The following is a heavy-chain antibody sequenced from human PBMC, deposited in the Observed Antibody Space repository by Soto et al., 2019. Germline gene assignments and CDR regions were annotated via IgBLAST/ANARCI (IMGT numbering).Heavy chain of an antibody. CDR1: GFIFSNYA. V-gene: IGHV3-30-3*01. D-gene: IGHD2-21*01. CDR2: ISYDGSNK. Sequence: QVQLVESGGGVVQPGRSLRLSCAASGFIFSNYAMHWVRQAPGKGLEWVAVISYDGSNKYHAESVKGRFTISRDNSKNALYLQMNSLRGEDTALYYCAREVEGLDYWGQGTLVTVSS. CDR3: AREVEGLDY. J-gene: IGHJ4*02.